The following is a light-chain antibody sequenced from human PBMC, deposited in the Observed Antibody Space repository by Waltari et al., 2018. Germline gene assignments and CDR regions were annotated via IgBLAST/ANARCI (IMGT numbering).Light chain of an antibody. J-gene: IGLJ2*01. CDR2: DVS. CDR1: SSDIGGYNY. CDR3: SSYTSSITVV. Sequence: QSALTQPASVSGSPGQSITISCTGTSSDIGGYNYVSWYQQHPGKAPKLIIYDVSNRPSGSSSRFSGSKSGNTASLTISWLQAEDEADYYCSSYTSSITVVFGVGTTLTVL. V-gene: IGLV2-14*03.